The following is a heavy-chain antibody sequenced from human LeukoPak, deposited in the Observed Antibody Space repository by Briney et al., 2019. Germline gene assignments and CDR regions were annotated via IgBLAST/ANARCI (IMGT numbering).Heavy chain of an antibody. V-gene: IGHV4-59*01. J-gene: IGHJ4*02. CDR1: GGSISSYY. D-gene: IGHD5-12*01. Sequence: SETLSLTCTVSGGSISSYYWSWIRQPPGKGLEWIGYIYYSGSTNYNPSLKSRVTISVDTSKNQFSLKPSSVTAADTAVYYCARAVDIVAEGLDYWGQGTLVTVSS. CDR3: ARAVDIVAEGLDY. CDR2: IYYSGST.